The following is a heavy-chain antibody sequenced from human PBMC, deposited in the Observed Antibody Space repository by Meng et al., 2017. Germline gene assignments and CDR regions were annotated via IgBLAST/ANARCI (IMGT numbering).Heavy chain of an antibody. D-gene: IGHD6-6*01. CDR1: GGSFSGYY. V-gene: IGHV4-34*01. Sequence: QGQLQQLGAGLLKPSEALSLTCAVYGGSFSGYYWSWRRQPPGKGLEWIGEINHSGSTNYNPSLKSRVTISVDTSKNQFSLKLGTVTAADTAVYYCARRGIAARPFYYWGQGTLVTVSS. J-gene: IGHJ4*02. CDR3: ARRGIAARPFYY. CDR2: INHSGST.